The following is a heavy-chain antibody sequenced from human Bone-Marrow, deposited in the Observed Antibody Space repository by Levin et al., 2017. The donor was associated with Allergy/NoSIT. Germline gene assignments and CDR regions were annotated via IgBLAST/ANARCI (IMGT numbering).Heavy chain of an antibody. CDR2: IYGDDDK. CDR3: AHGGHDYGDYGGVISVHY. J-gene: IGHJ4*02. V-gene: IGHV2-5*02. D-gene: IGHD4-17*01. Sequence: SGPTLVKPTQTLTLTCTFSGFSLNSGGVAVGWVRQSPGKALEWLALIYGDDDKRYTPSLKNRLTLTKDTSKNQVVLTMTNMDPVDTGTYFCAHGGHDYGDYGGVISVHYWGQGTLVTVSS. CDR1: GFSLNSGGVA.